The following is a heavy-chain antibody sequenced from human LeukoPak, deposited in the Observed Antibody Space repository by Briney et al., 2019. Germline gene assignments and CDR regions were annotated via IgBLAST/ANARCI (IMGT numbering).Heavy chain of an antibody. CDR3: ARDPVGGSTIFDY. CDR1: GDTVSSNSAA. V-gene: IGHV6-1*01. D-gene: IGHD1-26*01. Sequence: SQSLSLTCAISGDTVSSNSAAWNWIRQSPSRGLEWLGRTYYRSKWYYDYAVAVKSRISINPDTSKNQFSLQLSSVTPEDTAVYYCARDPVGGSTIFDYWGQGTLVTVSS. CDR2: TYYRSKWYY. J-gene: IGHJ4*02.